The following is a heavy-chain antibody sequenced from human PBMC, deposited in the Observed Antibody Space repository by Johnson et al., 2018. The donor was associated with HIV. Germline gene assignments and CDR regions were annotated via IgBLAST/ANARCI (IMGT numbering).Heavy chain of an antibody. D-gene: IGHD3-16*01. CDR3: ARVGDSFGFDV. CDR2: IWYDGSNK. CDR1: GFTFSSYA. V-gene: IGHV3-33*08. Sequence: QVQLVESGGGVVQPGRSLRLSCAASGFTFSSYAMHWVRQAPGKGLEWVAVIWYDGSNKDYADSVKGRFTISRDNSKNTLSLQMNNLRVEDTGIYHCARVGDSFGFDVWGQGTMVTFSS. J-gene: IGHJ3*01.